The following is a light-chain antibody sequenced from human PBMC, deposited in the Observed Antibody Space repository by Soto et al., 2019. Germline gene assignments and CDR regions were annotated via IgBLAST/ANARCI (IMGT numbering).Light chain of an antibody. CDR3: QQYNNWPPWT. CDR1: QSVSRSD. Sequence: EIVLTQSPGTLSLSPGERATLSCRASQSVSRSDLAWYQQKPGQAPRLLIYGASTRATGIPARFSGSGSGTEFTLTISSLQSEDFAVYYCQQYNNWPPWTFGQGTKVDI. CDR2: GAS. J-gene: IGKJ1*01. V-gene: IGKV3-15*01.